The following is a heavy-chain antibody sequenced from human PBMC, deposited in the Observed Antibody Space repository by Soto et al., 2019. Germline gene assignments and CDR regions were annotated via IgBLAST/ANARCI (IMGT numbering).Heavy chain of an antibody. CDR2: INHSGST. CDR1: GGSFSGYY. D-gene: IGHD2-15*01. CDR3: ARGGPQGRSGGSCYSRYLYYYMDV. J-gene: IGHJ6*03. Sequence: SETLSLTCAVYGGSFSGYYWSWIRQPPGKGLEWIGEINHSGSTNYNPSLKSRVTISVDTSKNQFSLKLSSVTAADMFVYYCARGGPQGRSGGSCYSRYLYYYMDVWGRGTTVTVSS. V-gene: IGHV4-34*01.